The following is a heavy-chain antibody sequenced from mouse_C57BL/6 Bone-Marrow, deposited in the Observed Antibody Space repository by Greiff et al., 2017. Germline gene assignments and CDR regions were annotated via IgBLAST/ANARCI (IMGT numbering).Heavy chain of an antibody. CDR1: GFSFNTYA. CDR2: IRSKSNNYAT. Sequence: EVQLVESGGGLVQPKGSLKLSCAASGFSFNTYAMNWVRQAPGKGLEWVARIRSKSNNYATYYADAVKDRFTISRDDSETMLYLQMNNLKTEDTAMYYCVRWLPYYFAMDYWGQGTTLTVSS. J-gene: IGHJ4*01. V-gene: IGHV10-1*01. D-gene: IGHD2-2*01. CDR3: VRWLPYYFAMDY.